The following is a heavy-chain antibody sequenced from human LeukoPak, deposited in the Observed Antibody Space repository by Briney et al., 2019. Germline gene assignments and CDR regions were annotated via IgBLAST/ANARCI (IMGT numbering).Heavy chain of an antibody. CDR3: ASKGLPTGY. V-gene: IGHV3-30-3*01. CDR2: ISYDGSNK. Sequence: GGSLRLSCAASGFTFSSYAMHWVRQAPGKGLEWVAVISYDGSNKYYADSVKGRFTISRDNSKNTLYLQMNSLRAEDTAVYYCASKGLPTGYWGQGTLVTVSS. CDR1: GFTFSSYA. J-gene: IGHJ4*02.